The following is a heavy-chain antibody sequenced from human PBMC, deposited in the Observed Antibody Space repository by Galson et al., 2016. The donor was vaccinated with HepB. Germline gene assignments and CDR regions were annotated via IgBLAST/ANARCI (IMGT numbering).Heavy chain of an antibody. D-gene: IGHD3-10*01. Sequence: SLRLSCAASGFRFSDYNMNWVRQAPGRGLEWVAYISASSGTIYYADSVKGRFTISRDNANNSPSLQMNSLRAEDTAFYYCARPYTYYFGSGSYFDVLHYGMDVWGQGTTFTVSS. CDR1: GFRFSDYN. CDR3: ARPYTYYFGSGSYFDVLHYGMDV. J-gene: IGHJ6*02. V-gene: IGHV3-48*01. CDR2: ISASSGTI.